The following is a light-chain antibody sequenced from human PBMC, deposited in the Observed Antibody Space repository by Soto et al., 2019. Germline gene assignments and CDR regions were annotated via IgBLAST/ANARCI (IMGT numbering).Light chain of an antibody. CDR2: GAS. CDR1: QSVSSSY. CDR3: KQYGRSPRT. J-gene: IGKJ1*01. V-gene: IGKV3-20*01. Sequence: EIVLTQSPGTLSLSPGERATLSCRASQSVSSSYLAWYQQKPGQTHRLLIYGASSRATGIQDRFSGSGSGTDFTLTIRRLEPEDFAVYYCKQYGRSPRTFGQGTKVDIK.